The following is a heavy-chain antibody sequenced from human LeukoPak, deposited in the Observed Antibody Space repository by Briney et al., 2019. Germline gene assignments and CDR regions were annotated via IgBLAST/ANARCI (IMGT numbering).Heavy chain of an antibody. CDR2: LDHEGRET. V-gene: IGHV3-7*05. Sequence: GGSLRLSCAASGFTFSSYWMGWGRQAPGKGLEWVANLDHEGRETYYVDSVKGRFTISRDNAKNSLYLEVHSLRAEDTAVYYCAKDASRIAAAGTPNWFDPWGQGTLVTVSS. D-gene: IGHD6-13*01. J-gene: IGHJ5*02. CDR3: AKDASRIAAAGTPNWFDP. CDR1: GFTFSSYW.